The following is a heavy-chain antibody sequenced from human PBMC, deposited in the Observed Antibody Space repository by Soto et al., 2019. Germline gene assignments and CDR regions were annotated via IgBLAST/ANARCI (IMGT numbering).Heavy chain of an antibody. CDR1: GFSLSTSGGA. CDR3: ARIFDVWSGYYFSY. Sequence: SGPTLVNPTHTLTLTCTFSGFSLSTSGGAVGWIRQAPRKAAEWLAFIFWDDDKRYSPSLENRLTITKDTSKNQVVLTMTNMDPVDTATYYCARIFDVWSGYYFSYWGRGTLVTVSS. CDR2: IFWDDDK. D-gene: IGHD3-3*01. J-gene: IGHJ4*02. V-gene: IGHV2-5*02.